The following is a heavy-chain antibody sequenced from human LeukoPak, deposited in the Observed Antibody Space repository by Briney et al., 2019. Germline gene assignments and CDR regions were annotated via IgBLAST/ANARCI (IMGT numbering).Heavy chain of an antibody. CDR3: AKDTNPRLAAPALFH. CDR2: ILYDGGNK. D-gene: IGHD6-13*01. Sequence: PRRSLRLSCAAAGFIFSNDGMHWVRQVPDKGRGWVAVILYDGGNKYYADSVKGRFTIARDNSKNTLYMKMNSLRAEDTAVYYCAKDTNPRLAAPALFHWGQGTLVTVSS. CDR1: GFIFSNDG. V-gene: IGHV3-30*18. J-gene: IGHJ4*02.